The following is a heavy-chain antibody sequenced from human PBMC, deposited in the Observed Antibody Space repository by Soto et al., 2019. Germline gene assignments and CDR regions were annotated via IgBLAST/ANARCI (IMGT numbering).Heavy chain of an antibody. D-gene: IGHD4-4*01. CDR2: ISSSGYT. J-gene: IGHJ4*02. V-gene: IGHV3-23*01. CDR3: AKDLIDYSNSYFDD. CDR1: GFSFGNYS. Sequence: GVLRLSCATSGFSFGNYSLIWVRQAPGKGLEWVAGISSSGYTYYVDSLKGRFTISRDNSKNSLYLQMNSLRAEDTAVYYCAKDLIDYSNSYFDDWGQGTLVTVSS.